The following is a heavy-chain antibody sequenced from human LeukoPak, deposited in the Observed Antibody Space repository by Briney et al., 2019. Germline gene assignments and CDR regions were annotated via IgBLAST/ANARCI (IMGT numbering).Heavy chain of an antibody. V-gene: IGHV3-21*01. CDR2: ISSSSSYI. J-gene: IGHJ5*02. CDR1: GFTFSSYS. D-gene: IGHD1-26*01. Sequence: GGSLRLSCAASGFTFSSYSMNWVRQAPGKGLEWVSSISSSSSYIYYADSVRGRFTISRDNAKNTLNLQMNSLRVEDTAVYYCARGSGSCFDLWGQGTLVTVSS. CDR3: ARGSGSCFDL.